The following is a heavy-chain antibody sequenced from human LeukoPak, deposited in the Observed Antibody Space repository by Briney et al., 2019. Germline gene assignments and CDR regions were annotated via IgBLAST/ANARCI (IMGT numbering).Heavy chain of an antibody. CDR3: ARGDSSSFFDY. J-gene: IGHJ4*02. Sequence: SETLSLTCGVYSGYFTSYYWSWIRQPPGKGLEWIGEINHSGSTNYNPSLKSRVTISVDTSKNQFSLKLSSVTAADTAVYYCARGDSSSFFDYWGQGTLVTVSS. CDR1: SGYFTSYY. CDR2: INHSGST. D-gene: IGHD6-13*01. V-gene: IGHV4-34*01.